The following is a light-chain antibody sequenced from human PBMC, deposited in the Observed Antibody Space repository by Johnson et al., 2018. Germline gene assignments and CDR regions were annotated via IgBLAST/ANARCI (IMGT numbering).Light chain of an antibody. Sequence: QSVLTQPPSVSAAPGQKVTISCSGSSSNIGNNYVSWYQQLPGTAPKLLIYENNKRPSGIPDRFSGSKSGTSATLCITGLQTGDEADYYCGTWDSSLSAGNVFGTGTKGTVL. V-gene: IGLV1-51*02. CDR2: ENN. CDR3: GTWDSSLSAGNV. J-gene: IGLJ1*01. CDR1: SSNIGNNY.